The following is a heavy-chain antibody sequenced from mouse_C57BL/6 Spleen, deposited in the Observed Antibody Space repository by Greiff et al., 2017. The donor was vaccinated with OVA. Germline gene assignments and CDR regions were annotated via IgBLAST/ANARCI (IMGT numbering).Heavy chain of an antibody. CDR2: ISDGGSYT. CDR3: ARDREDGTRDY. J-gene: IGHJ2*01. D-gene: IGHD4-1*01. CDR1: GFTFSSYA. V-gene: IGHV5-4*01. Sequence: EVKLVESGGGLVKPGGSLKLSCAASGFTFSSYAMSWVRQTPEKRPEWVATISDGGSYTYYPDNVKGRFTISRDNAKNNLYLQMSHLKSEDTAMYYCARDREDGTRDYWGQGTTLTVSS.